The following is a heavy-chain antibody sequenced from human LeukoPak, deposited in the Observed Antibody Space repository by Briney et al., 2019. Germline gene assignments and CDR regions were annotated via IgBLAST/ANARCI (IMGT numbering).Heavy chain of an antibody. CDR1: GGSISSYH. V-gene: IGHV4-59*01. J-gene: IGHJ4*02. CDR2: ISYSGST. CDR3: DGGTTVTTYADH. D-gene: IGHD4-17*01. Sequence: ASETLSLTCTVSGGSISSYHWSWIRQPPGKGLEWIGYISYSGSTTYNPSLKSRVTMSEHSSKNQFSLKLILMTAAEPAVYYCDGGTTVTTYADHWGQGTLVTVSS.